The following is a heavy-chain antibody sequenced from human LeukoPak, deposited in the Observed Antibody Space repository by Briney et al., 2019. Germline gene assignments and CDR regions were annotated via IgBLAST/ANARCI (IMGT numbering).Heavy chain of an antibody. J-gene: IGHJ4*02. CDR2: ISGSGGST. Sequence: GGSLRLSCAASGFTFSSYSMNWVRQAPGKGLEWVSGISGSGGSTYYADSVKGRFTISRDNSKNTLYLQMNSLRAEDTAVYYCAKIHSYPDYWGQGTLVTVSS. D-gene: IGHD5-18*01. V-gene: IGHV3-23*01. CDR3: AKIHSYPDY. CDR1: GFTFSSYS.